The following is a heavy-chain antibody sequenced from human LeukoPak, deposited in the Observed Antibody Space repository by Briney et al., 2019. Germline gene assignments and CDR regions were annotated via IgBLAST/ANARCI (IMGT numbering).Heavy chain of an antibody. Sequence: GGSLRLSCAASGFTFSNAWMSWVRRAPGKGLDWVGRIKTKTNGGTADYSPPVKGRFTISRDDSKNTLYLRMNSLKTDDTAVYYCATEGFTYGYHGIDIWGQGTIVTVSS. D-gene: IGHD5-18*01. CDR2: IKTKTNGGTA. CDR1: GFTFSNAW. CDR3: ATEGFTYGYHGIDI. J-gene: IGHJ3*02. V-gene: IGHV3-15*01.